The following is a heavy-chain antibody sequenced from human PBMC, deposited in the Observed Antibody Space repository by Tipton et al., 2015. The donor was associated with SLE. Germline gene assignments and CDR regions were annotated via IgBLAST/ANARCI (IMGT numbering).Heavy chain of an antibody. J-gene: IGHJ4*02. CDR3: AKDPTVVPAAILVY. D-gene: IGHD2-2*02. V-gene: IGHV3-23*01. Sequence: SGFTFSSYGMSWVRQAPGKGLGWVSAISGSGGSTYYADSVKGRFTISRDNSKNTLYLQMNSLRAEDTAVYYCAKDPTVVPAAILVYWGQGTLVTVSS. CDR1: GFTFSSYG. CDR2: ISGSGGST.